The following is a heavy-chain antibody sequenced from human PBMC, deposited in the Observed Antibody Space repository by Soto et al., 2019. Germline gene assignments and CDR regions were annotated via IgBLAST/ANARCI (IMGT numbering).Heavy chain of an antibody. D-gene: IGHD2-2*01. Sequence: PGGSLRLSCAASGFSFRSYDMHSVRQVTGKVLEWVSAIDTAGYTYYPGSVKGRFTISRENAKNSLYLQMNSLTAGDTAVYYCARSSPDHQNIVIVPFASTGMDVWGQGTAVTVS. V-gene: IGHV3-13*01. J-gene: IGHJ6*02. CDR1: GFSFRSYD. CDR3: ARSSPDHQNIVIVPFASTGMDV. CDR2: IDTAGYT.